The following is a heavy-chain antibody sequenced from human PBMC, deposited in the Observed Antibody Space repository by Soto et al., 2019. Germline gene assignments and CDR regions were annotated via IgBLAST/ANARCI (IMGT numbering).Heavy chain of an antibody. V-gene: IGHV1-2*02. CDR3: ARGIVVVIHDY. Sequence: ASVKVSCKASGGTFSSYAISWVRQAPGQGLEWMGGINPNSGGTNYAQKFQGRVTMTRDTSISTAYMELSRLRSDDTAVYYCARGIVVVIHDYWGQGTLVTVSS. J-gene: IGHJ4*02. D-gene: IGHD3-22*01. CDR2: INPNSGGT. CDR1: GGTFSSYA.